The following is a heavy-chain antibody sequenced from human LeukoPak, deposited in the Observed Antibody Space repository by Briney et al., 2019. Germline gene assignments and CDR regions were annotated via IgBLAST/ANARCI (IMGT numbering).Heavy chain of an antibody. J-gene: IGHJ4*02. D-gene: IGHD4-17*01. CDR2: ISSSGSTI. V-gene: IGHV3-11*01. Sequence: PEGSLRLSCAASGFTFSDYYMSWIRQAPGKGLEWVSYISSSGSTIYYADSVKGRFTISRDNAKNSLYLQMNSLRAEDTAVYYCASAVATIRNDYGDYSYFDYWGQGTLVTVSS. CDR3: ASAVATIRNDYGDYSYFDY. CDR1: GFTFSDYY.